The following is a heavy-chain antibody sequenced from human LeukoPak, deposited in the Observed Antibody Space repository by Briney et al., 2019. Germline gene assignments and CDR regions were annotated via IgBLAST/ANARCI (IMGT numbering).Heavy chain of an antibody. Sequence: GGSLRLSCAASGFTFSSYAMSWVRQAPGKGLEWVSAISGSGGSTYYADSVKGRFTISRDNSKNTLYLQMNSLRAEDTAVYYCAKPIYCGGDCHSFDYWGQGTLVTVSS. J-gene: IGHJ4*02. V-gene: IGHV3-23*01. CDR1: GFTFSSYA. D-gene: IGHD2-21*02. CDR3: AKPIYCGGDCHSFDY. CDR2: ISGSGGST.